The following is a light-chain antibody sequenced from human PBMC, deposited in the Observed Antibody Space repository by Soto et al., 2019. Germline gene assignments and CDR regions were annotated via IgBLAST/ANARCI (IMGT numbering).Light chain of an antibody. V-gene: IGKV3-20*01. Sequence: EIVLTQSPGTLSLSPGERATLACRASQSVTSDYLAWYQQKPGQAPRLLIYGASRTATGIPDRFSGSGSGTEFSLTISRLEPEDFAVYYCHQYGISPFGGGTKVDIK. CDR1: QSVTSDY. CDR2: GAS. CDR3: HQYGISP. J-gene: IGKJ4*01.